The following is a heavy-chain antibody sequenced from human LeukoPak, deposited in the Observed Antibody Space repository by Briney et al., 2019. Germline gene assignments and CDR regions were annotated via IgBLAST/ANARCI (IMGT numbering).Heavy chain of an antibody. D-gene: IGHD1-7*01. CDR2: INPNSGVT. Sequence: ASVKVSCKASGYTFIDYFVHWMRQTPGQGLEWLGWINPNSGVTRYAQKFQDRVTMTRDTAAYMELSSLKSDDTAVYYCVRAVSGTLGGAFDIWGQGTAVTVSS. CDR3: VRAVSGTLGGAFDI. CDR1: GYTFIDYF. V-gene: IGHV1-2*02. J-gene: IGHJ3*02.